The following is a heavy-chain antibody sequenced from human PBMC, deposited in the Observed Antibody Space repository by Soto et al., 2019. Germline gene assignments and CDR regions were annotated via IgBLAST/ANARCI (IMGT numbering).Heavy chain of an antibody. D-gene: IGHD6-19*01. CDR2: IKSKTDGGTT. V-gene: IGHV3-15*01. CDR1: GFTFSNAW. J-gene: IGHJ3*02. Sequence: EVQLVESGGGLVKPGGSLRLSCAASGFTFSNAWMSWVRQAPGKGLEWVGRIKSKTDGGTTDYAAPVKGRFTISRDDSKNTLYLQMNSLKTEDTAVYYCTTALFEPVYSSGWDDAFDIWGQGTMVTVSS. CDR3: TTALFEPVYSSGWDDAFDI.